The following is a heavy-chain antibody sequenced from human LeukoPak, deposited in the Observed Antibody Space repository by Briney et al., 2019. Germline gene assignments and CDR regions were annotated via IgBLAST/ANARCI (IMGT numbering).Heavy chain of an antibody. V-gene: IGHV4-30-2*01. Sequence: SETLSLTCAVSGGSISSGGYSWSWIRQPPGKGLEWIGYIYHSGSTYYNPPLKSRVTISVDRSKNQFSLKLSSVTAADTAVYYCARAMTTVTDEIFDYWGQGTLVTVSS. CDR3: ARAMTTVTDEIFDY. CDR2: IYHSGST. CDR1: GGSISSGGYS. J-gene: IGHJ4*02. D-gene: IGHD4-17*01.